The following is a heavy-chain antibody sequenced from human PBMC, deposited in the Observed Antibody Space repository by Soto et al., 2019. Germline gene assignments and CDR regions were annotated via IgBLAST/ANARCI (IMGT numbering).Heavy chain of an antibody. Sequence: QVQLVQSGAEVKKPGSSVKVSCKASGGTFSSYAISWVRQAPGQGLEWMGGIIPIFGTANYAQKFQGRVTITADESTSTAYMELSSLRSEDTAVYYCARVGYSWGLYYYGGMDVWGQGTTVTVSS. J-gene: IGHJ6*02. CDR2: IIPIFGTA. D-gene: IGHD5-18*01. CDR1: GGTFSSYA. V-gene: IGHV1-69*01. CDR3: ARVGYSWGLYYYGGMDV.